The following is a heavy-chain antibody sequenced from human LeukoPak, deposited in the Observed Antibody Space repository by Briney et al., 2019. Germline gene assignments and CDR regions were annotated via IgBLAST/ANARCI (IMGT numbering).Heavy chain of an antibody. CDR2: IKQDGSET. V-gene: IGHV3-7*01. CDR3: ARALSDFWTGYFFDS. D-gene: IGHD3/OR15-3a*01. J-gene: IGHJ4*02. Sequence: GGSLRLSCAVSRINFNSYWMTWVRQAPGKGLEWVANIKQDGSETYYMDSVKGRFSISRDNAKNSLYLQMNSLRAEDTAVYYCARALSDFWTGYFFDSRGQGTLVTVSS. CDR1: RINFNSYW.